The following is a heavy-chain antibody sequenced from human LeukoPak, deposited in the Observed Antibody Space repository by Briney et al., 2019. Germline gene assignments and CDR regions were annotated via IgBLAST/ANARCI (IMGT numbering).Heavy chain of an antibody. CDR2: IHYSGSA. D-gene: IGHD3-22*01. Sequence: SETLSLTCTVSGGSISSSSYYWGWIRQPPGKGLERIGSIHYSGSAYYGPTLRSRVTISVDTSKNQFSLKVSAVTAADTAVYYCARDSKYDSSGHAPWGQGTQVTVSS. J-gene: IGHJ5*02. CDR1: GGSISSSSYY. V-gene: IGHV4-39*07. CDR3: ARDSKYDSSGHAP.